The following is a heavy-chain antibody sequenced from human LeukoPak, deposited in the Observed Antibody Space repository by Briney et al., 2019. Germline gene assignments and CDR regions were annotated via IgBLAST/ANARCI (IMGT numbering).Heavy chain of an antibody. Sequence: GASVKVSCKASGYTFTSYSINWVRQAPGQGLEWTGWISTYNGNSNYAQKLQGRVTMTTDTSTSTAYMELRSLSSDDTAMYYCAKDRWRDGSSSFDNWGQGTLVTVSS. D-gene: IGHD6-6*01. CDR1: GYTFTSYS. CDR3: AKDRWRDGSSSFDN. V-gene: IGHV1-18*01. J-gene: IGHJ4*02. CDR2: ISTYNGNS.